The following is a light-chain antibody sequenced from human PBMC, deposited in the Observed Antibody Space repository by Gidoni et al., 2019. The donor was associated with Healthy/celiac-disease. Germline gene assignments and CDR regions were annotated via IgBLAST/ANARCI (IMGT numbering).Light chain of an antibody. CDR1: QSVSSY. CDR3: QQRSNWPGT. V-gene: IGKV3-11*01. Sequence: EIVLTQSPATLSLSPGERATLSCSASQSVSSYLAWYQQKPGQAPRLLIYDASNRATGIPARFSGSGSGTDFTLTSSSLEPEDFAVYYCQQRSNWPGTFGPGTKVDIK. CDR2: DAS. J-gene: IGKJ3*01.